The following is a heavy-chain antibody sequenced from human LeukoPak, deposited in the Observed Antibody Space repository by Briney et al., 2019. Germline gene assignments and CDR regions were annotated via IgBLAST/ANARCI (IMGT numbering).Heavy chain of an antibody. CDR2: IYYSGST. CDR3: ARFADSSGYYYYFDY. J-gene: IGHJ4*02. CDR1: GGSVSSGSYY. D-gene: IGHD3-22*01. Sequence: SETLSLTCTVSGGSVSSGSYYWSWIRQPPGKGLEWIGYIYYSGSTNYNPSLKSRVTMSVDTSKNQFSLELSSVTAADTAVYYCARFADSSGYYYYFDYWGQGTLVTVSS. V-gene: IGHV4-61*01.